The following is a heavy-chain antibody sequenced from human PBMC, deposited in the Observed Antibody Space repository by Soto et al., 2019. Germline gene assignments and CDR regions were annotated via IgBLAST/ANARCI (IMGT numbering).Heavy chain of an antibody. V-gene: IGHV4-31*03. J-gene: IGHJ2*01. CDR1: GGSIRSSTYY. CDR3: AGEIRNQSGDSHHWYFDL. Sequence: QVQLQESGPGLVGPSQTLSLTCTVSGGSIRSSTYYWTWIRHHPGKGLEWVGFIYFSGSTFYNPSLKSRVTISLDPSRNQFSLKLTSVTAADSAVYYCAGEIRNQSGDSHHWYFDLWGRGTQVAVSS. D-gene: IGHD1-1*01. CDR2: IYFSGST.